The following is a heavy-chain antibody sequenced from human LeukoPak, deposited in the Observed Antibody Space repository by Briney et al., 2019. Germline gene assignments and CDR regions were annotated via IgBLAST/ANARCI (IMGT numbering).Heavy chain of an antibody. V-gene: IGHV3-74*01. CDR1: GFTFSSYW. CDR3: VRDVWGDRDGYFDN. J-gene: IGHJ4*02. D-gene: IGHD3-16*01. Sequence: SGGSLRLSCAASGFTFSSYWMHWVRHAPGKGLVWVSRINLDGRSASYAESVKGRFTISRDNAKNTLYLQMNSLRAEDTAVYYCVRDVWGDRDGYFDNWGQGTLVTVSS. CDR2: INLDGRSA.